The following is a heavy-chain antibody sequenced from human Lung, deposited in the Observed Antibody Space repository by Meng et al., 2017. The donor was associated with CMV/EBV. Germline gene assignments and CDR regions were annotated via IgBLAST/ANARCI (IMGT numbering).Heavy chain of an antibody. CDR1: GYTFTTYD. D-gene: IGHD2-2*01. J-gene: IGHJ6*02. CDR3: ARTRIEVEPDGRKIKYYNYGMDV. Sequence: ASVXVSCKASGYTFTTYDINWVRQATGQGLEWMGWMNPNSGNTGYAQKFQGRVTLTRCTSISTAYMELSSLTSDDTAVYYCARTRIEVEPDGRKIKYYNYGMDVXGQGTTVTAP. CDR2: MNPNSGNT. V-gene: IGHV1-8*01.